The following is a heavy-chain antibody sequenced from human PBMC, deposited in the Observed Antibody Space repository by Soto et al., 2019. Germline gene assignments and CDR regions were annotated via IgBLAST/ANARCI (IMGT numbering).Heavy chain of an antibody. CDR3: AKGKTGADYSSGSAFDY. V-gene: IGHV3-9*01. CDR2: ISWNSGSI. D-gene: IGHD3-22*01. CDR1: GFTFDDYA. Sequence: GGSLRLSCAASGFTFDDYAMHWVRQAPGKGLEWVSGISWNSGSIGYADSVKGRFTISRDNAKNSLYLQMNSLRAEDTALYYCAKGKTGADYSSGSAFDYWGQGTLVTVSS. J-gene: IGHJ4*02.